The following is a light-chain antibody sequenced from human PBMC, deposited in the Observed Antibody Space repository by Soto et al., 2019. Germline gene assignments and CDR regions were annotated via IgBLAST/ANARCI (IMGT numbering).Light chain of an antibody. CDR3: QHQP. V-gene: IGKV1-5*03. CDR2: KAS. J-gene: IGKJ1*01. Sequence: QVTRSRSTLSEYIGDRVTITCRASQSISSWLAWYQQKPGKAPKLLIYKASSLESGVPSRFSGSGSGTEFTLTISSLQPDDFATYYCQHQPFGQGTNVAI. CDR1: QSISSW.